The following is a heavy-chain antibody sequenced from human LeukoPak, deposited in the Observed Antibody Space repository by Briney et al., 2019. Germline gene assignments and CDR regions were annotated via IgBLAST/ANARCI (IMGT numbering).Heavy chain of an antibody. CDR3: ARGTFYGGNSPFAFDI. Sequence: ASVKVSCKVSGYTLTELSMHWVRQAPGKGLEWMGGFDPEDGATIYAQKFQGRVTMTEDTSTDTAYMELSSLRSEDTAVYYCARGTFYGGNSPFAFDIWGQGTMVTVSS. J-gene: IGHJ3*02. D-gene: IGHD4-23*01. CDR1: GYTLTELS. V-gene: IGHV1-24*01. CDR2: FDPEDGAT.